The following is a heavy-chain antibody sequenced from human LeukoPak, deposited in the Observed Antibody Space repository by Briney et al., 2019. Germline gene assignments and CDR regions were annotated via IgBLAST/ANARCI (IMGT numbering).Heavy chain of an antibody. J-gene: IGHJ4*02. CDR1: GGSISSGGYY. V-gene: IGHV4-31*03. D-gene: IGHD5-12*01. CDR3: ARNRVDIVATIIDY. CDR2: IYFSGST. Sequence: PSETLSLTCTVSGGSISSGGYYWSWIRQHPGKGLEWIGYIYFSGSTYYNPSLKSRVTISVDTSKNQFSLKLSSVTAADTAVYYCARNRVDIVATIIDYWGQGTLVTASS.